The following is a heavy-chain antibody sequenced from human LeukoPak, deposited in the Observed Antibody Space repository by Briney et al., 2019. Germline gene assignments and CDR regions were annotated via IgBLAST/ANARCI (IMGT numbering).Heavy chain of an antibody. CDR1: GFTFSSYG. V-gene: IGHV3-30*02. D-gene: IGHD4-17*01. CDR2: IRYDGSNK. Sequence: GGSLRLSCAASGFTFSSYGMHWVRQAPGKGLEWVAFIRYDGSNKYYADSVKGRFTISRDNSKNTLYLQMNSLRAEDTAVYYCAKYGDDYGDYPHYWGQGTLVTVSS. J-gene: IGHJ4*02. CDR3: AKYGDDYGDYPHY.